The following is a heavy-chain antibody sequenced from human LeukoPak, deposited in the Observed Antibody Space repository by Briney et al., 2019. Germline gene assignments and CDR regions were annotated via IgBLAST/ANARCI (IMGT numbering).Heavy chain of an antibody. D-gene: IGHD3-9*01. CDR2: ISSSGSTI. CDR3: AREGNDILTGYGYYYYYMDV. V-gene: IGHV3-48*03. CDR1: GFTFSSYE. J-gene: IGHJ6*03. Sequence: GGSLRLSCAASGFTFSSYEMNWVRQAPGKGLEWVSYISSSGSTIYYADSVKGRFTISRDNAKNSLYLQMNSLRAEDTAVYYCAREGNDILTGYGYYYYYMDVWGKGTTVTVSS.